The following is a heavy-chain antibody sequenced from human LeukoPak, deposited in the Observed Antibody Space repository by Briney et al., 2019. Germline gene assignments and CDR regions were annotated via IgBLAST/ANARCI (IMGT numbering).Heavy chain of an antibody. CDR1: GYTFTGYY. CDR2: INPNSGGT. Sequence: GASVKVSCKASGYTFTGYYMHWVRQAPGQGLEWMGWINPNSGGTNYAQKFQGRVTMTRDTSISTAYMELSRLRSDDTAVYYCARDKGSRAAPFDYWGQGTLVTVSS. CDR3: ARDKGSRAAPFDY. J-gene: IGHJ4*02. D-gene: IGHD6-6*01. V-gene: IGHV1-2*02.